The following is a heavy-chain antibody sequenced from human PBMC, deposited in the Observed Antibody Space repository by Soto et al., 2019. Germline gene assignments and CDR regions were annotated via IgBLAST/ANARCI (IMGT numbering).Heavy chain of an antibody. CDR3: AKSSVWYPYFDS. V-gene: IGHV3-23*01. CDR1: GFTFSNAW. Sequence: HPGGSLRLSCAASGFTFSNAWMSWVRQAPGKGLEWVSPITYTGVSTYYADSVKGRFTISRDNSRDTLFLQMNSLRAEDTAIYYCAKSSVWYPYFDSWGQGTLVTVSS. J-gene: IGHJ4*02. D-gene: IGHD6-13*01. CDR2: ITYTGVST.